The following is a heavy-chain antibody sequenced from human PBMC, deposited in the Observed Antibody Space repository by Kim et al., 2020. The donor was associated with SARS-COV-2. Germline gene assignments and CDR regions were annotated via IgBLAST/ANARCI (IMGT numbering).Heavy chain of an antibody. V-gene: IGHV5-51*01. CDR2: IYPGDSNT. CDR1: GYTFPNYW. D-gene: IGHD3-16*01. CDR3: ASDVGGRS. J-gene: IGHJ1*01. Sequence: GESLKISCKGSGYTFPNYWIGWVRQMPGKGLEWMGIIYPGDSNTRYSPSFQGQVSISADKSISTAYLQWNSLKASDTAMYYCASDVGGRSWGQGTLVSVS.